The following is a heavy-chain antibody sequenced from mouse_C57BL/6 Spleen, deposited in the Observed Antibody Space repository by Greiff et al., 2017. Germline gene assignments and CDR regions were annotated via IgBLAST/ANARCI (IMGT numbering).Heavy chain of an antibody. V-gene: IGHV1-4*01. CDR1: GYTFTSST. D-gene: IGHD6-5*01. Sequence: QVQLQQSGAELARPGASVKMSCKASGYTFTSSTMHWVKQRPRQGLEWIGYITPSSGYTKYNQKFKDKATLTAEKSSSTAYMQLSSLTSEDSAVYYCARESYCNSFDYWGQCTTLTVSS. CDR2: ITPSSGYT. CDR3: ARESYCNSFDY. J-gene: IGHJ2*01.